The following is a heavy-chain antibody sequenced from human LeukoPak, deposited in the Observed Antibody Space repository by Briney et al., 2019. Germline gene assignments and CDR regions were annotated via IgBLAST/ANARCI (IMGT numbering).Heavy chain of an antibody. J-gene: IGHJ4*02. CDR1: GGSFSGYY. CDR2: INHSGST. D-gene: IGHD2-8*02. Sequence: SEILSLTCAVYGGSFSGYYWSWIRQPPGKGLEWIGEINHSGSTNYNPSLKSRVTISVDTSKNQFSLKLSSVTAADTAVYYCARELRSYYSGGSMWGQGTLVTVSS. V-gene: IGHV4-34*01. CDR3: ARELRSYYSGGSM.